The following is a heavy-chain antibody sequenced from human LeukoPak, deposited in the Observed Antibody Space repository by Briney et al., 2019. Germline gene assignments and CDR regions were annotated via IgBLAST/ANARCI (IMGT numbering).Heavy chain of an antibody. CDR2: IYSSGST. CDR1: GFIVTNNY. V-gene: IGHV3-66*01. CDR3: ARETVDTSMVFVGLDV. Sequence: GGSLRLSCAASGFIVTNNYISWVRQAPGKGLEWVSVIYSSGSTYYADSVRGRFTISRDNSKNTLYLQMNSLRAEDTAVYYCARETVDTSMVFVGLDVWGQGTTVTVSS. J-gene: IGHJ6*02. D-gene: IGHD5-18*01.